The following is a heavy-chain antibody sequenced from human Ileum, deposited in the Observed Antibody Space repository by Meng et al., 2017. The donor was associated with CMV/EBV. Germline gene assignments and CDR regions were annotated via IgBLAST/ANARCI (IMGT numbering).Heavy chain of an antibody. Sequence: GESLKISCAASGFTFSSHWMHWVRQVPGKGLVSVSRINTDGSYVMYADSVKGRFTISRDNAKNSLYLQMDSLRAEDTAVYYCARGDCYDSSGYHAEEGADYWGQGTLVTVSS. J-gene: IGHJ4*02. CDR1: GFTFSSHW. CDR2: INTDGSYV. CDR3: ARGDCYDSSGYHAEEGADY. D-gene: IGHD3-22*01. V-gene: IGHV3-74*03.